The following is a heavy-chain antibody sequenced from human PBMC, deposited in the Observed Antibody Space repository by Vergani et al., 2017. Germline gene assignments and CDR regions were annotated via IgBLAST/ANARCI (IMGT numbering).Heavy chain of an antibody. CDR2: IYYSGST. J-gene: IGHJ5*02. V-gene: IGHV4-59*01. CDR1: GGSISSYY. CDR3: AGVVVIAMGPPPDLGWFDP. D-gene: IGHD2-21*01. Sequence: QVQLQESGPGLVKPSETLSLTCTVSGGSISSYYWSWIRQPPGKGLEWIGYIYYSGSTNYNPSLKRRVTISVDTSKNQFSLKLSSVTAADTAVYYCAGVVVIAMGPPPDLGWFDPWGQGTLVTVSS.